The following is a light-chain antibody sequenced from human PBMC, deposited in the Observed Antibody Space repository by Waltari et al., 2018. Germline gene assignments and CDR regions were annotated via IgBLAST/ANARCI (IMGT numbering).Light chain of an antibody. J-gene: IGKJ1*01. CDR2: GAS. CDR1: QSVDSN. Sequence: EIVMTQSPATLSVSPGDRATLSCRASQSVDSNLAWYQQKPGQAPRLLIFGASTRATGIPARFSGSGSGTELTLTISSLQSEDFAVYYCQQYNNWLTWSFGQGTKVEIK. CDR3: QQYNNWLTWS. V-gene: IGKV3-15*01.